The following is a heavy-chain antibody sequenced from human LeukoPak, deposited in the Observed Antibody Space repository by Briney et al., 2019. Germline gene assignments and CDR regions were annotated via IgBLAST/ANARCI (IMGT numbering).Heavy chain of an antibody. D-gene: IGHD1-26*01. CDR3: ARVRGSYSDDY. CDR2: ISSSGSDT. V-gene: IGHV3-11*05. Sequence: GGSLRLSCAASGFTLSGYYMSWIRQAPGRGLEWVSYISSSGSDTNYADSVKGRFTISRDNAKNSLYLQMNSLRAEDTALYYCARVRGSYSDDYWGQGTLVTVSS. CDR1: GFTLSGYY. J-gene: IGHJ4*02.